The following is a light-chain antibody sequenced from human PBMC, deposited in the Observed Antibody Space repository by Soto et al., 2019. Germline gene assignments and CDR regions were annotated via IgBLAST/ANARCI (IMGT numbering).Light chain of an antibody. CDR3: SSYTTSSTLVV. CDR2: EVS. V-gene: IGLV2-14*01. Sequence: QSALTQPASVSGSPGQSITISCTGTSSDVGSYNYVSWYQQHPGKAPKLMIYEVSNRPSGVSRRFSGSKSGNTASLTISGLQYEDEADYYCSSYTTSSTLVVFGGGTKLTVL. CDR1: SSDVGSYNY. J-gene: IGLJ2*01.